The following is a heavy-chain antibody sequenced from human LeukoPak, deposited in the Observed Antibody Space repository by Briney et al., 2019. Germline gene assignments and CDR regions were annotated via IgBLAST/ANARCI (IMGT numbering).Heavy chain of an antibody. CDR3: AELGITMIGGV. CDR1: GFTFSNYA. CDR2: ITDSAGST. J-gene: IGHJ6*04. D-gene: IGHD3-10*02. Sequence: PGGSLRLSCAASGFTFSNYAMSWVRQAPGKGLEWVSTITDSAGSTYYADSVKGRFTISRDNSKNSLYLQMNSLRAEDTAVYYCAELGITMIGGVWGKGTTVTISS. V-gene: IGHV3-23*01.